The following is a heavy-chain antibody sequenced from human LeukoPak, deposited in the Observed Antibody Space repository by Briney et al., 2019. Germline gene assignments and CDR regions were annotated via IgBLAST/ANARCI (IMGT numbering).Heavy chain of an antibody. V-gene: IGHV3-30-3*01. CDR1: GLSFSDYA. J-gene: IGHJ5*01. Sequence: GRSLRLSCAAPGLSFSDYAMNWVRRAPGKGLEWVAVISSDGGNKFYADSVKGRFTVSRDNSKNTLYLQMNSLRVEDTAVYYCARDNDPEYSSSPGWFDSWGQGTLVTVSS. CDR2: ISSDGGNK. D-gene: IGHD6-6*01. CDR3: ARDNDPEYSSSPGWFDS.